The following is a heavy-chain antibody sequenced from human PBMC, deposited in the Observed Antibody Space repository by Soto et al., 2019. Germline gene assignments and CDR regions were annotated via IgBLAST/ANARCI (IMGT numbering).Heavy chain of an antibody. CDR3: AKDRPNYYGSGGGYYKAGGDY. Sequence: EVQLLGSGGGLVQPGGSLRLSCAASGLTFSTYAMSWVRQAPGKGLEWVSSISGNGANTYYTDSVKGRFIISRDNSKNTLFLQRNSLSAEAPALYYCAKDRPNYYGSGGGYYKAGGDYWGQGTLVTVSS. CDR2: ISGNGANT. V-gene: IGHV3-23*01. J-gene: IGHJ4*02. D-gene: IGHD3-10*01. CDR1: GLTFSTYA.